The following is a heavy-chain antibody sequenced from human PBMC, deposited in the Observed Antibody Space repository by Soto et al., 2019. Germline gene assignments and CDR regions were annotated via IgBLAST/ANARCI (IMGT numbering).Heavy chain of an antibody. Sequence: LSLTCTVSGGSMSSYYWTWIRQPAGKGLEWIGRVYSSGGTHYNPSLKSRVTISLDTSKNQFSLRLISVTDADTAVYYCARGQRFSDWFDPWGQGTLVTVSS. CDR1: GGSMSSYY. V-gene: IGHV4-4*07. J-gene: IGHJ5*02. CDR2: VYSSGGT. CDR3: ARGQRFSDWFDP. D-gene: IGHD3-3*01.